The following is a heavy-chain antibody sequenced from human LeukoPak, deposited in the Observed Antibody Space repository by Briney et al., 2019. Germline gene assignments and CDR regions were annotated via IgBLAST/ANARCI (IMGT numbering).Heavy chain of an antibody. J-gene: IGHJ6*04. Sequence: ASVKVSCKASGGTFSSYAISWVRQAPGQGLEWMGGIIPIFGTANYAQKFQGRVTITADESTSTAYMELSSLRPEDTAVYYCARREVKAAPDDYYYYGMDVWGKGTTVTVSS. CDR2: IIPIFGTA. V-gene: IGHV1-69*01. CDR1: GGTFSSYA. D-gene: IGHD6-13*01. CDR3: ARREVKAAPDDYYYYGMDV.